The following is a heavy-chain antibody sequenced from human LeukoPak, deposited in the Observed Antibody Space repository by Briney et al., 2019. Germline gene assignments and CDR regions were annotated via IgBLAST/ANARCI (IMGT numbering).Heavy chain of an antibody. CDR2: ISAYNGNT. CDR3: ARDPQYSSGWGERRGGFDY. V-gene: IGHV1-18*01. CDR1: GYTFTSYG. J-gene: IGHJ4*02. Sequence: GASVKVSCKASGYTFTSYGISWVRQAPGQGLEWMGWISAYNGNTNYAQKLQGRVTMTTDTSTSTAYMELRSLRSDDTAVYYCARDPQYSSGWGERRGGFDYWGQGTLVTVSS. D-gene: IGHD6-19*01.